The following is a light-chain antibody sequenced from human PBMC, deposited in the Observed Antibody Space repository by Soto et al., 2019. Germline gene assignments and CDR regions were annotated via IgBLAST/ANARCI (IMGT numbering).Light chain of an antibody. CDR2: RAS. Sequence: IQLTQSPPTLYASVGGRVTITCRASQNINTYLAWYQQKPGRAPRLLIYRASSLEAGVPSRFGGLGFGTEFICTISSLQPDDSGTYYCQQYSSDSTFGQGTKVDI. CDR1: QNINTY. CDR3: QQYSSDST. J-gene: IGKJ1*01. V-gene: IGKV1-5*03.